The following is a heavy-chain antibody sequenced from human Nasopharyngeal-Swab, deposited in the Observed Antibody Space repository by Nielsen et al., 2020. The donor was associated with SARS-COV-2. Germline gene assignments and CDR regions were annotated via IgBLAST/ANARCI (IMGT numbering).Heavy chain of an antibody. CDR3: AKGVHYMSYFHTPPSDH. CDR2: ISWDGVNT. CDR1: GFTFDDYG. Sequence: GESLKISCVASGFTFDDYGLHWVRQVPGKGLEWVSLISWDGVNTYYADSVKGRFTISRDNSRNSLFLQMNSLKTEDTALYYCAKGVHYMSYFHTPPSDHWGQGTPVTSPQ. J-gene: IGHJ4*02. D-gene: IGHD3-10*01. V-gene: IGHV3-43*01.